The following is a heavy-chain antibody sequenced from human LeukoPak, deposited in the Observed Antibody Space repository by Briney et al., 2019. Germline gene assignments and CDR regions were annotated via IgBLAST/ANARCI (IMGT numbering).Heavy chain of an antibody. V-gene: IGHV3-7*03. CDR2: IKQDGSEK. D-gene: IGHD1-14*01. CDR1: GFTFSNYW. CDR3: ARLRTFDY. J-gene: IGHJ4*02. Sequence: PGGSLRLSCAVSGFTFSNYWMSWVRQAPGKGLEWVANIKQDGSEKYYVGSVKGRFTISRDNADNSLYLQMNSLRAEDTAVYYCARLRTFDYWGQGTLVTVSS.